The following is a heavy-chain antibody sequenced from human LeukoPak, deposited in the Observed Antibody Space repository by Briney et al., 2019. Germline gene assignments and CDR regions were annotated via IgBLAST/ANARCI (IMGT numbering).Heavy chain of an antibody. CDR1: GFTFSSYA. D-gene: IGHD3-22*01. J-gene: IGHJ4*02. Sequence: MSGGSLRLSWAASGFTFSSYAMSWVRQAPGKWLEWVSSISRGSSYIYYADSVKGRFTISRDNAKTSLSLQMHSLRAEDTAVSYCAGNYYDSSAYLLYYWGQGTLVTVSS. CDR3: AGNYYDSSAYLLYY. V-gene: IGHV3-21*01. CDR2: ISRGSSYI.